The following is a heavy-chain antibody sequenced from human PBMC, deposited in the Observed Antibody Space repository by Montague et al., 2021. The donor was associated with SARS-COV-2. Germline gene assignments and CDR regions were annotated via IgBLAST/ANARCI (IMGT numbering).Heavy chain of an antibody. Sequence: SLRLSCAASGFTFSRYGMHWVRQAPGKGLEWVAVIWYDGSNKYYXXSVKGRFTISRDNSKNTLYLQMNSLRAEDTAVYYCAKEDIVVMDVWGQGTTVTVSS. J-gene: IGHJ6*02. CDR2: IWYDGSNK. V-gene: IGHV3-33*06. CDR1: GFTFSRYG. CDR3: AKEDIVVMDV. D-gene: IGHD2-15*01.